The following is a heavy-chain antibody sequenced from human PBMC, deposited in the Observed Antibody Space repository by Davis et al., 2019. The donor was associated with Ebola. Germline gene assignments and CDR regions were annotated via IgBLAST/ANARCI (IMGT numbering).Heavy chain of an antibody. V-gene: IGHV3-30*02. J-gene: IGHJ2*01. CDR3: ARHVYGDFWYFDL. CDR1: GFTFSNYG. D-gene: IGHD4-17*01. CDR2: IQFNGFNK. Sequence: GGSLRLSCAASGFTFSNYGMHWVRQAPGKGLEWVTFIQFNGFNKYYADSVKGRFTISRDNSKNMVYLQMDSLRPEDTAVYYCARHVYGDFWYFDLWGRGTRVTVSS.